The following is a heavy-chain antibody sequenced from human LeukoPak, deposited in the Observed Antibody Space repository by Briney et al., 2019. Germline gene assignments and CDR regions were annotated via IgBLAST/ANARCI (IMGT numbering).Heavy chain of an antibody. D-gene: IGHD3-22*01. J-gene: IGHJ4*02. Sequence: SETLSLTCTVSGGSISSYYWSWIRQPPGKGLEWIGHIYYSGSTNYNPSLKSRVTISVDTSKNQFSLKLSSVTAADTAVYYCARADSSGYYVGYWGQGTLVTVSS. V-gene: IGHV4-59*01. CDR3: ARADSSGYYVGY. CDR2: IYYSGST. CDR1: GGSISSYY.